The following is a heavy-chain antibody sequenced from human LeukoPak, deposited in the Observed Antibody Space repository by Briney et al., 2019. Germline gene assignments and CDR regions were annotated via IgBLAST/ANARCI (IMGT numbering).Heavy chain of an antibody. Sequence: GGSLRLSCAASGFTFDDYAMHWVRQVPGKGLEWVSGISWNSGSIGYADSVKGRFTISRDNAKNSLYLQMNSLRAEDTALYYCAKAYADTAMVDAFDIWGQGTMVTVSS. J-gene: IGHJ3*02. D-gene: IGHD5-18*01. V-gene: IGHV3-9*01. CDR2: ISWNSGSI. CDR3: AKAYADTAMVDAFDI. CDR1: GFTFDDYA.